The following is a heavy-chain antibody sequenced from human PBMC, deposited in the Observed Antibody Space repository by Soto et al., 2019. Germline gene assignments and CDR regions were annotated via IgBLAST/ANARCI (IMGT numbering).Heavy chain of an antibody. CDR1: GYTFTSYG. CDR3: ARDPLWGVTTSPEYYFDY. Sequence: VKVSCKASGYTFTSYGISWVRQAPGQGLEWMGWISAYNGNTNYAQKLQGRVTMTTDTSTSTAYMELRSLRSDDTAVYYCARDPLWGVTTSPEYYFDYWGQGTLVTVSS. D-gene: IGHD4-17*01. CDR2: ISAYNGNT. J-gene: IGHJ4*02. V-gene: IGHV1-18*01.